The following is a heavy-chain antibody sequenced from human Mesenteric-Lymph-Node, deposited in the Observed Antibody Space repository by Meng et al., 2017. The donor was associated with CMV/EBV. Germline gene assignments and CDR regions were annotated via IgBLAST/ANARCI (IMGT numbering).Heavy chain of an antibody. CDR2: IYSDGST. CDR3: ARITAIYGMDV. J-gene: IGHJ6*02. V-gene: IGHV3-66*02. Sequence: GESLKISCAASGFTVSSNYMSWVRQAPGKGLEWVSVIYSDGSTYYADPVKGRFTNSRDNSKNTLYLQMHSLRAEDTAVYYCARITAIYGMDVWGQGTTVTVSS. D-gene: IGHD2-21*02. CDR1: GFTVSSNY.